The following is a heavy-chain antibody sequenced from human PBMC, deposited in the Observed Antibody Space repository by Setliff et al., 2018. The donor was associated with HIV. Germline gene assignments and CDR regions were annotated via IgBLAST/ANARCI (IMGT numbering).Heavy chain of an antibody. V-gene: IGHV4-61*02. CDR1: GGSISSGSYY. J-gene: IGHJ4*02. D-gene: IGHD5-18*01. CDR2: IWTSGST. CDR3: ARGNAYPGIQLVDY. Sequence: TSETLSLTCTVSGGSISSGSYYWSWIRQPAGKGLEWIGRIWTSGSTNYNPSLKSRVTISIDTSKNQFSLKLSSVTAADTAVYYCARGNAYPGIQLVDYWGQGTLVTVSS.